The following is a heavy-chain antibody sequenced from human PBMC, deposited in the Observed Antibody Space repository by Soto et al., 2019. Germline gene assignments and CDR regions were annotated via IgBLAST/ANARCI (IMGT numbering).Heavy chain of an antibody. D-gene: IGHD3-10*01. V-gene: IGHV3-23*01. CDR2: ISGSGGST. Sequence: GSLRLSCAASGFTFSSYAMSWVRQAPGKGLEWVSAISGSGGSTYYADPVKGRFTTSRDNSKNTLYMQRNSPTAEATAEYYYAKAGAGNRFPTYYHYMDVWGKGTTVTLSS. CDR3: AKAGAGNRFPTYYHYMDV. J-gene: IGHJ6*03. CDR1: GFTFSSYA.